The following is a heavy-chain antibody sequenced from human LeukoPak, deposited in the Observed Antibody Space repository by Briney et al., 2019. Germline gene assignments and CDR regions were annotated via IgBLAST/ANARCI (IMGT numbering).Heavy chain of an antibody. D-gene: IGHD3-22*01. V-gene: IGHV1-2*02. CDR3: ARDPADGSVYYIQEYCSAP. CDR1: GYTFTGYY. Sequence: ASVKVSCKASGYTFTGYYMHWVRQAPGQGLEWMGWINPNSGGTNYAQKFQGRVTMTRDTSISTAYMELSRLRSDDTAVYYCARDPADGSVYYIQEYCSAPGGKGTLATV. J-gene: IGHJ5*02. CDR2: INPNSGGT.